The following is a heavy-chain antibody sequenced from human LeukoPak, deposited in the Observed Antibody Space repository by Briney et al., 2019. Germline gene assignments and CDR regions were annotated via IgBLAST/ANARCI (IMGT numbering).Heavy chain of an antibody. Sequence: GASVKVSCKASGGTFSSYAISWVRQAPGQGLEWMGGIIPIFGTANYAQKFQGRVTITRNTSISTAYMELSSLRSEDTAVYYCARGMKVLWKGRAFDYWGQGTLVTVSS. V-gene: IGHV1-69*05. CDR2: IIPIFGTA. CDR1: GGTFSSYA. D-gene: IGHD2-21*01. CDR3: ARGMKVLWKGRAFDY. J-gene: IGHJ4*02.